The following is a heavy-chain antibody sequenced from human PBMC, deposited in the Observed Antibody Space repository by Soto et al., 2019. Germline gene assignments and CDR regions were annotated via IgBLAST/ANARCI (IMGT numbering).Heavy chain of an antibody. V-gene: IGHV3-23*01. CDR2: ISGSGGST. D-gene: IGHD4-4*01. CDR1: GSTFSSYA. J-gene: IGHJ5*02. Sequence: GGSLRLSCAASGSTFSSYAMSWVRQAPGKGLEWVSAISGSGGSTYYADSVKGRFTISRDNSKNTLYLQMNSLRAEDTAVYYCAKVEGNYNWFDPWGQGALVPVSS. CDR3: AKVEGNYNWFDP.